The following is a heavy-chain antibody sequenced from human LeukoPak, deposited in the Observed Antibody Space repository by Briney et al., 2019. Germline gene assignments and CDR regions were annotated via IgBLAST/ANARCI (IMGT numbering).Heavy chain of an antibody. CDR3: ARDRPGDLAFDP. V-gene: IGHV3-33*08. J-gene: IGHJ5*02. CDR1: GFTFSSYG. CDR2: IWYDGSNK. Sequence: GGSLRLSCAASGFTFSSYGMHWVRQAPGKGLEWVAVIWYDGSNKYYADSVKGRFTISRGNSKNTLYLQMNSLRAEDTAVYYCARDRPGDLAFDPWGQGTLVTVSS. D-gene: IGHD3-16*01.